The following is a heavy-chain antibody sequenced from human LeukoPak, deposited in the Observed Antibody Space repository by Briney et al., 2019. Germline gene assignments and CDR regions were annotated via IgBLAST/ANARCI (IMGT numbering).Heavy chain of an antibody. J-gene: IGHJ4*02. D-gene: IGHD3-3*01. CDR2: IRTKPYGGTT. CDR3: TATPLTYYDYWNGYYSAY. Sequence: GGSLRLSCTASGFIFGESVMSWVRQAPGKGLQWIGFIRTKPYGGTTESAASVKGRFTISRDDSKSITYLQMNSLQTEDTAVYYCTATPLTYYDYWNGYYSAYWGQGTLVTVSS. CDR1: GFIFGESV. V-gene: IGHV3-49*04.